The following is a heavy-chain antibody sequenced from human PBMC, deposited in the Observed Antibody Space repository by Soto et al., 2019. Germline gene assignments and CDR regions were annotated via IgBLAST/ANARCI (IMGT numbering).Heavy chain of an antibody. Sequence: HSQTLSLTCVISGDSVSSNSVAWNWIRQSPSRGLEWLGRTYYRSKWYNDYAVSVKSRITINPDTSKNQFSLQLNSVTPEDTAVYHCARGIGRTYDYWGQGTLVTVSS. CDR2: TYYRSKWYN. J-gene: IGHJ4*02. CDR3: ARGIGRTYDY. CDR1: GDSVSSNSVA. V-gene: IGHV6-1*01. D-gene: IGHD1-7*01.